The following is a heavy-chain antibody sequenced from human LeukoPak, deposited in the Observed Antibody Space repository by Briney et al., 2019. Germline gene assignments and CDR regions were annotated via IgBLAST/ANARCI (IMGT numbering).Heavy chain of an antibody. CDR2: INHSGST. D-gene: IGHD6-13*01. Sequence: SETLSLTCAVYGGSFSGYYWSWIRQPPGKGLEWIGEINHSGSTTYNPSLKSRVTISVDTSKNQFSLKLSSVTAADTAVYYCARVGFRIATRKRTVTNWFDPWGQGTLVTVSS. CDR3: ARVGFRIATRKRTVTNWFDP. CDR1: GGSFSGYY. V-gene: IGHV4-34*01. J-gene: IGHJ5*02.